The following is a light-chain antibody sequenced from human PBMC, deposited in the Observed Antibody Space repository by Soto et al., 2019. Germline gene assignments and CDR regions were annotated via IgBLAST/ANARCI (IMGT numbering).Light chain of an antibody. CDR3: NSYTTRTTYV. V-gene: IGLV2-18*02. J-gene: IGLJ1*01. Sequence: QPVLTQPASVSGSPGQSIAISCTGSSSDVGAYNRVSWYQQSPDTAPKLIIYDVSDRPSGVPDRFSGSKSGNRASLTISGLQPEDEADYYCNSYTTRTTYVFGTGTKVTVL. CDR1: SSDVGAYNR. CDR2: DVS.